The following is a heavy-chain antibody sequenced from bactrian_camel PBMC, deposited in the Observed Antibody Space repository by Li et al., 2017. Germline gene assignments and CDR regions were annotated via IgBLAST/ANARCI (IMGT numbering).Heavy chain of an antibody. CDR1: ESFDRIYA. CDR2: IATDGETT. D-gene: IGHD3*01. V-gene: IGHV3S54*01. Sequence: QVQLVESGGGSVQAGGSLRLSCAPSESFDRIYAVGWFRQRPGNEREAVAAIATDGETTFYDDSVKGRFTISKDKEKHTLNLLMSSLKPEDTAMYFCASLCADDICDGDDRSPDRRRCAHWGRGTQVTVS. CDR3: ASLCADDICDGDDRSPDRRRCAH. J-gene: IGHJ4*01.